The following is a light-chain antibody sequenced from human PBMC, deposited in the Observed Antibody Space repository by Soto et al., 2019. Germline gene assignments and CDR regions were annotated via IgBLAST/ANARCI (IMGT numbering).Light chain of an antibody. CDR1: NIEKKS. CDR2: YDG. Sequence: SYELTQTPSLSVAPGQTAKITCVGDNIEKKSVQWYQQRPGQAPVLAIYYDGDRPSGIPERFSGTNSGDTATLIISGVEAADEADYYCQVWDISGDFVVFGGGTKLTVL. CDR3: QVWDISGDFVV. V-gene: IGLV3-21*04. J-gene: IGLJ2*01.